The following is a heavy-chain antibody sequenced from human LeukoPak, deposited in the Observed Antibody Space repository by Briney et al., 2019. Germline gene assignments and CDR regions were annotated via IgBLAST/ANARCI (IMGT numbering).Heavy chain of an antibody. Sequence: GGSLRLSCAASGFTFSSYGMHWVRQAPGKGLEWVAVISYDGSNKYYADSVKGRFTISRDNSKNTLYLQMNSLRAEDTAVYYCTTDFIFLEWFRALDIWGQGTMVTVSS. CDR3: TTDFIFLEWFRALDI. CDR1: GFTFSSYG. D-gene: IGHD3-3*01. CDR2: ISYDGSNK. V-gene: IGHV3-30*03. J-gene: IGHJ3*02.